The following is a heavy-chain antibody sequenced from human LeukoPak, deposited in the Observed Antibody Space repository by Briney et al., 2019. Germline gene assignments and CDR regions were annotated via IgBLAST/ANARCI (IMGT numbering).Heavy chain of an antibody. CDR2: INPNSGGT. CDR1: GYTFTGYY. J-gene: IGHJ5*02. V-gene: IGHV1-2*06. Sequence: ASVKVSCKASGYTFTGYYTHWVRQAPGQGLEWMGRINPNSGGTNYAQKFQGRVTMTRDTSISTAYMELSRLRSDDTAVYYSARDRGITPNWFDPWAQGTLVTVSS. CDR3: ARDRGITPNWFDP. D-gene: IGHD3-16*01.